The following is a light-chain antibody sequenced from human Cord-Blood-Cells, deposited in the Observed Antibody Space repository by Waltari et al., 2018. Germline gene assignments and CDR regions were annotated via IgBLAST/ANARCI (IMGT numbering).Light chain of an antibody. Sequence: QSALTQPASVSGSPGQSITISCTGTSSDVGSYYLVSWYQQHPGKAPKLIIDEGSKRPSALSNRFSGSKSSNTASLTLSRLQAEDEADYYCCSYAGSSTVFGGGTKLTVL. J-gene: IGLJ3*02. CDR2: EGS. V-gene: IGLV2-23*01. CDR1: SSDVGSYYL. CDR3: CSYAGSSTV.